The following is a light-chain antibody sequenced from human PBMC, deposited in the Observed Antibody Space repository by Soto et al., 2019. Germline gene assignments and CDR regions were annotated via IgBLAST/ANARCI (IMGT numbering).Light chain of an antibody. CDR1: SSDVGGYNY. V-gene: IGLV2-8*01. CDR2: DVN. CDR3: SSYTSSNIVV. J-gene: IGLJ2*01. Sequence: QSALTQPPSASGSPGQSVTISCTGTSSDVGGYNYVSWYQQHPGKAPKLMIYDVNKWPSGVPDRFSGSKSGNTDSLTISGLQAEDEADYYCSSYTSSNIVVFGGGTKLTVL.